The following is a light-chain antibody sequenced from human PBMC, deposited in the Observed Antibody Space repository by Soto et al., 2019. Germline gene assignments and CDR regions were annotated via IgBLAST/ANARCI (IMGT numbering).Light chain of an antibody. CDR3: QAYDSSLSGYYV. J-gene: IGLJ1*01. CDR1: SSNIGAGYD. CDR2: GNN. V-gene: IGLV1-40*01. Sequence: QLVLTQPPSVSGAPGQRVTISCTGSSSNIGAGYDVHWYQQLPGTAPKLLIYGNNNRPSGVPDRFSGSKSGTSASLAITGLQAADEADYYCQAYDSSLSGYYVFGTGTKLTVL.